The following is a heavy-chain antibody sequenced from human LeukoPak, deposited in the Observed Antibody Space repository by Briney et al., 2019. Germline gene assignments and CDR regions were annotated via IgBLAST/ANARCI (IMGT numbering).Heavy chain of an antibody. Sequence: GSSVKVSCKASGGTFSSYAISWVRQAPGQGLEWMGGIITIFGTANYAQKFQGRVTITTDESTSTAYMELSSLRSEDTAVYYCARGPYYGSGSYKPLGWIDPWGQGTLVTVSS. J-gene: IGHJ5*02. CDR3: ARGPYYGSGSYKPLGWIDP. V-gene: IGHV1-69*05. CDR1: GGTFSSYA. D-gene: IGHD3-10*01. CDR2: IITIFGTA.